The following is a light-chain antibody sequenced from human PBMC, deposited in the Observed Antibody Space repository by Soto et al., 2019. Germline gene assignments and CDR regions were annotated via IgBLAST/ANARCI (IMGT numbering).Light chain of an antibody. CDR1: QSVSSF. V-gene: IGKV3-11*01. J-gene: IGKJ5*01. Sequence: PGARATLSCRASQSVSSFLAWYQQKPGQAPRLLIYDASNRATGIPARFSGSGSGTDFTLTISSLEPEDFAVYYCHQRNNWPITFGQGTRLEIK. CDR2: DAS. CDR3: HQRNNWPIT.